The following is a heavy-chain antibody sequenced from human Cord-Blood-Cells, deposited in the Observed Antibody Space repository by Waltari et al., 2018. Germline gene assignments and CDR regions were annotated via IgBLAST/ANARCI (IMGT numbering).Heavy chain of an antibody. V-gene: IGHV4-39*01. Sequence: QLQLQESGPGLVKPSETLSLTCTFSGGSISSSSFYSGWIRQPPGKGLEWIGSIYYSGSTYYNPSLKSRVTISVDTSKNQFSLKLSSVTAADTAVYYCASWWSYYAFDIWGQGTMVTVSS. CDR1: GGSISSSSFY. D-gene: IGHD1-26*01. CDR2: IYYSGST. J-gene: IGHJ3*02. CDR3: ASWWSYYAFDI.